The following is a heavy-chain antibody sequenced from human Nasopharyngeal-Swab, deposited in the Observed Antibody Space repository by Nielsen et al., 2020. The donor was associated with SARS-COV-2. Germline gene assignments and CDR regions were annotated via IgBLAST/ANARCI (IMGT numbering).Heavy chain of an antibody. V-gene: IGHV1-69*13. Sequence: SVKVSCKASGGTFSSYAINWVRQAPGQGLEWMGGIIPIFGTANYAQKFQGRVTITADESTSTVYMELSSLRSEDMAVYYCARGVVPAAMHGWFDPWGQGTLVTVSS. D-gene: IGHD2-2*01. CDR1: GGTFSSYA. J-gene: IGHJ5*02. CDR3: ARGVVPAAMHGWFDP. CDR2: IIPIFGTA.